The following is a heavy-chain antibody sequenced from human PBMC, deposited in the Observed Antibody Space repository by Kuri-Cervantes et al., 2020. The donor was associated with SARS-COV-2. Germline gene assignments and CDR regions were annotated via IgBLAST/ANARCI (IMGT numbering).Heavy chain of an antibody. CDR3: AKGTDYYDSSGYSDIAFDI. J-gene: IGHJ3*02. Sequence: GGSLRLSCAASGFTFSSYSMNWVRQAPGKGLEWVSSISSSSSYIYYADSVKGRFTISRDNAKNSLYLQMNSLRAEDTAVYYCAKGTDYYDSSGYSDIAFDIWGQGTMVTVSS. CDR2: ISSSSSYI. D-gene: IGHD3-22*01. V-gene: IGHV3-21*04. CDR1: GFTFSSYS.